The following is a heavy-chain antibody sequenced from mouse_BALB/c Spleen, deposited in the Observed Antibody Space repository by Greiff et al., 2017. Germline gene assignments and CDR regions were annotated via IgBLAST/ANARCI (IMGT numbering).Heavy chain of an antibody. CDR1: GFSLTSYG. J-gene: IGHJ4*01. CDR3: ARDGNSYYAMDY. CDR2: IWAGGST. V-gene: IGHV2-9*02. Sequence: QVQLKESGPGLVAPSQSLSITCTVSGFSLTSYGVHWVRQPPGKGLEWLGVIWAGGSTNYNSALMSRLSISKDNSKSQVLLKMNSLQTDDTAMYYCARDGNSYYAMDYWGQGTSVTVSS. D-gene: IGHD2-1*01.